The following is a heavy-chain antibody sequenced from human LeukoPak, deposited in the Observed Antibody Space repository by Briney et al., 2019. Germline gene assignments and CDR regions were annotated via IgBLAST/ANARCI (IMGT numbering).Heavy chain of an antibody. Sequence: GGSLRLSCAASGFTFSNYAMSWVRQAPGKGLEWVSVISGSGGSIYYADAVKGRFTISRDNSKNTLYLQMNNLRAGDTAVYYCAKGRVDTSIASFDFWGQGTLVTVSS. D-gene: IGHD5-18*01. CDR3: AKGRVDTSIASFDF. J-gene: IGHJ4*02. CDR2: ISGSGGSI. V-gene: IGHV3-23*01. CDR1: GFTFSNYA.